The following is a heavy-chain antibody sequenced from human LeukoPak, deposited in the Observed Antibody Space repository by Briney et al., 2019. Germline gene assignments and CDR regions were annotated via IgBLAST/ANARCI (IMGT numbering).Heavy chain of an antibody. J-gene: IGHJ6*02. CDR1: GFTFSSYW. Sequence: GGSLRLSCAASGFTFSSYWMNWVRQAPGKGLVWVSRIASDGSSTTYADSVKGRFTISRDNAKNSLYLQMSNLRAEDTAVYFCARGGGLDVWGQGATVTVSS. D-gene: IGHD3-16*01. CDR3: ARGGGLDV. CDR2: IASDGSST. V-gene: IGHV3-74*01.